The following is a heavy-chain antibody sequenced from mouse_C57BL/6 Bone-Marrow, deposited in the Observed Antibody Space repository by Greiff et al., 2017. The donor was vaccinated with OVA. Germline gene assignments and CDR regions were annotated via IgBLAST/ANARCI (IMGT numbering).Heavy chain of an antibody. CDR2: IDPENGDT. D-gene: IGHD6-1*01. CDR1: GFNIKDDY. Sequence: VQLQQSGAELVRPGASVKLSCTASGFNIKDDYTHWVKQRPEQGLEWIGWIDPENGDTEYASKFQGKATITADTSSNTAYLQLSSLTSEDTAVYYCTGGHYRDYWGQGTTLTVSS. CDR3: TGGHYRDY. V-gene: IGHV14-4*01. J-gene: IGHJ2*01.